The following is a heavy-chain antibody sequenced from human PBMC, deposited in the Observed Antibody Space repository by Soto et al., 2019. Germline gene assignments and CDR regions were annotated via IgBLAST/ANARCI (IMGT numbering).Heavy chain of an antibody. V-gene: IGHV5-51*01. CDR1: GDSFTSYW. CDR3: ARTSAAGNYYYGMDV. D-gene: IGHD6-13*01. J-gene: IGHJ6*02. CDR2: IYPGDSDT. Sequence: PGESLKVSRKGSGDSFTSYWIVWVRQMPGKGLEWMGIIYPGDSDTRYSPSFQGQVTISADKSISTAYLQWSSLKASDTAMYYCARTSAAGNYYYGMDVWGQGTTVTVSS.